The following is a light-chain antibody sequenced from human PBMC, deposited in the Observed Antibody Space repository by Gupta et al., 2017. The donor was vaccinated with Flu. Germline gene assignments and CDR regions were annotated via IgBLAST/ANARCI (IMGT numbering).Light chain of an antibody. Sequence: QSALTQPRSVSGSPGQSVTISCTGTSSDVGGYNYVSWFQQHPGKAPKLLIYDVSERPSGVPDRLSGSKSGNTASLTISGLQAAVEADYYCCSYAGTYTWVFGGGTKLTVL. CDR3: CSYAGTYTWV. V-gene: IGLV2-11*01. J-gene: IGLJ3*02. CDR2: DVS. CDR1: SSDVGGYNY.